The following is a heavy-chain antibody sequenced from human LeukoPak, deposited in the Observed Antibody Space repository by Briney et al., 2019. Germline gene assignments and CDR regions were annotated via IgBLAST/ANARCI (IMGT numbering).Heavy chain of an antibody. CDR3: ATAFVGVLFNFDY. CDR1: GYTFTSYD. CDR2: MNPNSGNT. J-gene: IGHJ4*02. V-gene: IGHV1-8*03. D-gene: IGHD3-16*01. Sequence: ASVKVSCKASGYTFTSYDINWVRQATGQGLEWMGWMNPNSGNTGYAQKFQGRVTITRNTSISTAYMELSSLRSEDTAVYYCATAFVGVLFNFDYWGQGTLVTVSS.